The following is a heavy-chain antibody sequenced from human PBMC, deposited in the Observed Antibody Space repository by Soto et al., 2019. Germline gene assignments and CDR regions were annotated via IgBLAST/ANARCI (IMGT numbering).Heavy chain of an antibody. J-gene: IGHJ4*02. CDR1: GFTVSTNY. V-gene: IGHV3-53*01. D-gene: IGHD6-13*01. CDR2: IYTGGST. Sequence: GGSLSLSCAASGFTVSTNYMSWVRQSPGKGLEWVSVIYTGGSTYYADSVKGRFTISRDNSKNRLFLQMNSLRAEDTAIYYCAKCMGSSWIGVIDNWGQGTLVTVSS. CDR3: AKCMGSSWIGVIDN.